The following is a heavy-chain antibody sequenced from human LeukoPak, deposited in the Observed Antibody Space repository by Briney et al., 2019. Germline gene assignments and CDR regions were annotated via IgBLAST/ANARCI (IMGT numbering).Heavy chain of an antibody. V-gene: IGHV1-18*01. CDR3: SRSYYSSSWYYFDH. CDR1: GYTFNNFG. D-gene: IGHD2-15*01. CDR2: ISIGDGRT. Sequence: ASVKVSCKTSGYTFNNFGITWVRQAPGQGPEWIGWISIGDGRTHYGRKFQDRDSMTREMSSNTAFLELSSLRSDDTAVYFCSRSYYSSSWYYFDHWGQGTLVIVSS. J-gene: IGHJ4*02.